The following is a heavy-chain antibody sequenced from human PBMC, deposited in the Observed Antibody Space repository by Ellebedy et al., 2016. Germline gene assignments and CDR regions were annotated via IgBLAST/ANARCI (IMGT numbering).Heavy chain of an antibody. CDR2: ISSSGSTI. V-gene: IGHV3-11*01. CDR3: ARDRGIQLWSELDY. D-gene: IGHD5-18*01. J-gene: IGHJ4*02. CDR1: GFTFSDYY. Sequence: GESLKISCAASGFTFSDYYMSWIRQAPGKGLEWVSYISSSGSTIYYADSVKGRFTISRDNAKNSLYLQMNSLRAEDTAVYYCARDRGIQLWSELDYWGQGTLVTVSS.